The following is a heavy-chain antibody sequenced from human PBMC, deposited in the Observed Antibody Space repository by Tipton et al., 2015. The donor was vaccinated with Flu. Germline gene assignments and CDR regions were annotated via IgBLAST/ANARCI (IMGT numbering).Heavy chain of an antibody. CDR3: ARGRFLDEGRYNYGMDV. Sequence: SLRLSCAASGFTFRDYYMTWIRQAPGKGLEWVSYISISGTPIYYADSVKGRFTISRDNAKNSLYLQMNSLRAEDTAVYYCARGRFLDEGRYNYGMDVRGRGTTVTVSS. J-gene: IGHJ6*02. D-gene: IGHD3/OR15-3a*01. V-gene: IGHV3-11*01. CDR2: ISISGTPI. CDR1: GFTFRDYY.